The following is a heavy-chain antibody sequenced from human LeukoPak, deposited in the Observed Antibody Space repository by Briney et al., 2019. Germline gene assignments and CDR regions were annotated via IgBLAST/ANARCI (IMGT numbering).Heavy chain of an antibody. J-gene: IGHJ5*02. CDR2: IYTSGST. CDR3: ARSPTGNWFDP. Sequence: PSETLSLTCTVSGGSISSGSYYWSCIRQPAGKGLEWIGRIYTSGSTNYNPSLKSRVTISVDTSKNQFSLKLSPVTAADTAVYYCARSPTGNWFDPWGQGTLVTVSS. D-gene: IGHD4-11*01. V-gene: IGHV4-61*02. CDR1: GGSISSGSYY.